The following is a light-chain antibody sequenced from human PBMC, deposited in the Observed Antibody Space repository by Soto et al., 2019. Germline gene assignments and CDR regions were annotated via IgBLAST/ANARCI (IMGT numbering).Light chain of an antibody. V-gene: IGKV1-5*03. CDR1: QSIGSW. CDR2: KAS. J-gene: IGKJ1*01. Sequence: DIQMTQSPSTLSASVGDRVTITCRASQSIGSWLAWYQQKPGKAPKLLIYKASSLESGVPSRFSGSGSRTEFALTISSLQPDDFASYYCQQYGSYSPWTFGQGTKMEIK. CDR3: QQYGSYSPWT.